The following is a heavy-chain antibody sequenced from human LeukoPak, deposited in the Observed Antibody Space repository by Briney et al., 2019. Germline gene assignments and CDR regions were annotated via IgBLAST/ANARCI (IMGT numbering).Heavy chain of an antibody. V-gene: IGHV4-59*01. D-gene: IGHD1-26*01. J-gene: IGHJ3*02. CDR2: IYYSGST. CDR3: ARELGARAFDI. CDR1: GGSISSYY. Sequence: SETLSLTCTVSGGSISSYYWSWIRQPPGKGLEWIGYIYYSGSTNYNPSLKSRVTISVDTSKNQFSLKLSSVTAADTAVCYCARELGARAFDIWGQGTMVTVSS.